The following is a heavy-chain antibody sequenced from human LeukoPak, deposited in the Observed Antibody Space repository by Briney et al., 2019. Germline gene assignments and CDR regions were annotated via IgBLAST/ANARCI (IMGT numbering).Heavy chain of an antibody. J-gene: IGHJ4*02. V-gene: IGHV4-34*01. D-gene: IGHD2-2*01. CDR2: INHSGRT. Sequence: SETLSLTCAVSGGSFFGSHWNWIRQSPEKGLEWIGEINHSGRTNYNPSLKSRVTISVDTSKNQFSLKLSSVTAADTAVYYCARFLPCSSKNCSPPRFDYWGQGTLVTVSS. CDR3: ARFLPCSSKNCSPPRFDY. CDR1: GGSFFGSH.